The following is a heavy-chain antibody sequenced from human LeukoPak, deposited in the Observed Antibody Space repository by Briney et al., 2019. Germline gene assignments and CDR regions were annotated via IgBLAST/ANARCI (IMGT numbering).Heavy chain of an antibody. D-gene: IGHD5-18*01. CDR3: TRDQDAGYALGH. CDR2: ITSSGSV. Sequence: PGGPLRLSCAASGFTLNDYYMSWIRQAPGKGLEWISYITSSGSVYYSDSVKGRFTISRDAASESLYLQMNRLAVEDTAVYFCTRDQDAGYALGHWGQGTLVIVSS. V-gene: IGHV3-11*01. CDR1: GFTLNDYY. J-gene: IGHJ4*02.